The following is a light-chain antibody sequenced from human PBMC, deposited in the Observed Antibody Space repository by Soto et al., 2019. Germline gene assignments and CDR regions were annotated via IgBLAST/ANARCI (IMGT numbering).Light chain of an antibody. V-gene: IGLV1-51*01. CDR2: DNN. Sequence: QSALTQPPSVSAAPGQKVTISCSGSSSNIGNNYVSWYQQLPGTAPKLLIYDNNKRPSGIPDRFSGSKPGTSATLGITGLQTGDEADYYCGTWDSSLSALYVFGTG. CDR1: SSNIGNNY. J-gene: IGLJ1*01. CDR3: GTWDSSLSALYV.